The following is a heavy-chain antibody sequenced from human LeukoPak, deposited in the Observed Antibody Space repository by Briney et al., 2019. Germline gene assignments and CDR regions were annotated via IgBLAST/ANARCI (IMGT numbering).Heavy chain of an antibody. J-gene: IGHJ5*02. V-gene: IGHV1-18*01. CDR3: ARGGAFVVVPAAIGNWFDP. Sequence: ASVKVSCKASGYTFTSCGISWVRQAPGQGLEWMGWISAYNGNTNYAQKLQGRVTMTTDTSTSTAYMELRSLRSDDTAVYYCARGGAFVVVPAAIGNWFDPWGQGTLVTVSS. D-gene: IGHD2-2*02. CDR1: GYTFTSCG. CDR2: ISAYNGNT.